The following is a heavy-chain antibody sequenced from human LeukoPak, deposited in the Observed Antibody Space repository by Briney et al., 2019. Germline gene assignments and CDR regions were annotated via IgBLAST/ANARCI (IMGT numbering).Heavy chain of an antibody. CDR3: ARKPTGEYLVFDI. V-gene: IGHV1-46*01. J-gene: IGHJ3*02. Sequence: PSVKVSCKASGYTFTSCYMHWIRQAPGQGLQWVGIVDPSDGSTTYAQKFQGRVTMTRDTSTSTVYMDLSSLRSEDTAVYYCARKPTGEYLVFDIWGQGTMVTVSS. CDR1: GYTFTSCY. D-gene: IGHD7-27*01. CDR2: VDPSDGST.